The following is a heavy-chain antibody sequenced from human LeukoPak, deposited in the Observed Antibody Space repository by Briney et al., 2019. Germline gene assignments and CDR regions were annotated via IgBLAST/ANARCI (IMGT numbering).Heavy chain of an antibody. CDR2: IYYSGST. CDR1: GYSISSDTYY. CDR3: AGSYSTDYYYYYMDV. V-gene: IGHV4-61*01. Sequence: SETLSLTCSVSGYSISSDTYYWSWIRQPPGMGLEWIGFIYYSGSTNYNPSLKSRVTISVDTSKNQFSLKLSSVTAADTAVYYCAGSYSTDYYYYYMDVWGKGATVTVSS. J-gene: IGHJ6*03. D-gene: IGHD1-26*01.